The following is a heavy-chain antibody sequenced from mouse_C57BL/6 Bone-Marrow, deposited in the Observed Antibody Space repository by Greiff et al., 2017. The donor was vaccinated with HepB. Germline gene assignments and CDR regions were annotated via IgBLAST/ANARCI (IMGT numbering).Heavy chain of an antibody. CDR3: ARLGTRLDY. V-gene: IGHV1-69*01. J-gene: IGHJ2*01. D-gene: IGHD2-3*01. Sequence: QVQLKQPGAELVMPGASVKLSCKASGYTFTSYWMHWVKQRPGQGLEWIGEIDPSDSYTNYNQKFKGKSTLTVDKSSSTAYMQLSSLTSEDSAVYYCARLGTRLDYWGQGTTLTVSS. CDR1: GYTFTSYW. CDR2: IDPSDSYT.